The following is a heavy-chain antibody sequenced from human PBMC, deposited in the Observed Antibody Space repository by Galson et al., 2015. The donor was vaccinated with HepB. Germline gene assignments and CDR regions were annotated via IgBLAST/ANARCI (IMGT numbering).Heavy chain of an antibody. Sequence: SLRLSCAASGFTFSSYGMHWVRQAPGKGLEWVAVISYDGSNKYYADSVKGRFTVSRDNSKNTLYLQMNSLRAEDTAVYYCAREGKSGELIDYWGQGTLVTVSS. J-gene: IGHJ4*02. D-gene: IGHD1-7*01. V-gene: IGHV3-30*03. CDR3: AREGKSGELIDY. CDR2: ISYDGSNK. CDR1: GFTFSSYG.